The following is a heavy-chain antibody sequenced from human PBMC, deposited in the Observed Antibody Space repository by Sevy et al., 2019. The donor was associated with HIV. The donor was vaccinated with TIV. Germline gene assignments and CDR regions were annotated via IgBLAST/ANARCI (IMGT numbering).Heavy chain of an antibody. CDR1: GGSISSSSYY. CDR2: IYYSGST. V-gene: IGHV4-39*01. D-gene: IGHD3-10*01. J-gene: IGHJ3*02. CDR3: ARVLWLGGRGGGDAFDI. Sequence: SETLSLTCTVSGGSISSSSYYWGWIRQPPGKGLEWIGSIYYSGSTYYNPSLKSRVTISVDTSKNQFSLKLGSVTAADTAVYYCARVLWLGGRGGGDAFDIWGQGTMVTVSS.